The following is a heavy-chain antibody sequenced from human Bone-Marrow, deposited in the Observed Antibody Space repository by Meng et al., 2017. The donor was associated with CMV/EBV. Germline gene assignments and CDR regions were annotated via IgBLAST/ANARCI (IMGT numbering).Heavy chain of an antibody. V-gene: IGHV4-31*03. J-gene: IGHJ4*02. CDR1: GGSISSGGYY. Sequence: SLTCTVSGGSISSGGYYWSWIRKHPGKGMRWIGCIYYDGSNYYNPSLKSRVTISVDTSKNQFSLKLSSVTAADTAVYYCARARDGLDYWGQGTLVTVSS. CDR2: IYYDGSN. CDR3: ARARDGLDY.